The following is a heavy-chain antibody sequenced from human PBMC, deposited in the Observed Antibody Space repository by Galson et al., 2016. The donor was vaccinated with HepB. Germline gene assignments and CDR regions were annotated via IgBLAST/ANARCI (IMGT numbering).Heavy chain of an antibody. D-gene: IGHD2-15*01. J-gene: IGHJ4*02. V-gene: IGHV3-30*18. CDR2: ISYDGTNK. CDR3: AKDRGAAHLVDY. Sequence: SLRLSCAASGFTFNNYGMHWVRQAPGKGLEWVAIISYDGTNKYYADSVKGRFTLSRDNSKNTLYLQMNGLRAADTAVFYCAKDRGAAHLVDYWGQGTLVTVSS. CDR1: GFTFNNYG.